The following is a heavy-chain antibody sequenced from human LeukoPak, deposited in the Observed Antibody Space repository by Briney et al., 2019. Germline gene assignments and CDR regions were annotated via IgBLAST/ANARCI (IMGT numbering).Heavy chain of an antibody. CDR3: AKVGSPLGPPFDY. CDR1: GFTFSTYA. Sequence: GGSLRLSCAASGFTFSTYAMSWARQAPGKGLEWVSATSGSGDTTYYADSVKGRFTISRDNSKNTLYLQINSLRAGDTAVYYCAKVGSPLGPPFDYWGQGTLVTVSS. V-gene: IGHV3-23*01. D-gene: IGHD3-3*02. CDR2: TSGSGDTT. J-gene: IGHJ4*02.